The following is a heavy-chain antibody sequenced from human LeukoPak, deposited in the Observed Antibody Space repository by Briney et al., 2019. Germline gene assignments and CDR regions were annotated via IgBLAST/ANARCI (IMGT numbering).Heavy chain of an antibody. J-gene: IGHJ4*02. V-gene: IGHV3-23*01. D-gene: IGHD2-15*01. CDR3: AKDATPGNSIWDYFAY. Sequence: GSLRLSCAASGFDFSICAMTWVRQAPGKGLEWVASIGSPGETYYADSVKGRFAVSRENSQNTVFLQLTSLTAEDTAIYYCAKDATPGNSIWDYFAYWGQGALVTVSS. CDR2: IGSPGET. CDR1: GFDFSICA.